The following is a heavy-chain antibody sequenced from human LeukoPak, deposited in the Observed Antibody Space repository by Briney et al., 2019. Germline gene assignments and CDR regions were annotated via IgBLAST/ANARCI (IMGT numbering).Heavy chain of an antibody. Sequence: SETLSLTCAVYGGSFSGYYWSWIRQPPGKGLEWIGEINHSGSTNYNPSLKSRVTISVDTSKNQFSLKLSSVTAADTAVYYCARGDDSSDTEYFQHWGQGTLVTVSS. J-gene: IGHJ1*01. V-gene: IGHV4-34*01. CDR1: GGSFSGYY. CDR3: ARGDDSSDTEYFQH. D-gene: IGHD3-22*01. CDR2: INHSGST.